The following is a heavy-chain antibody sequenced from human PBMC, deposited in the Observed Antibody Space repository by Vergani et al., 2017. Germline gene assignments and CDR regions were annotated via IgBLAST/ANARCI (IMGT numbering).Heavy chain of an antibody. V-gene: IGHV3-23*04. Sequence: VQLVESGGGVVQPGRSLRLSCAASGFTFSSYGMHWVRQAPGKGLEWVSAISGSGGSTYYADSVKGRFTISRDNSKNTLYLQMNSLRAEDTAVYYCANRERSYGPDYWGQGTLVTVSS. CDR3: ANRERSYGPDY. D-gene: IGHD5-18*01. CDR2: ISGSGGST. J-gene: IGHJ4*02. CDR1: GFTFSSYG.